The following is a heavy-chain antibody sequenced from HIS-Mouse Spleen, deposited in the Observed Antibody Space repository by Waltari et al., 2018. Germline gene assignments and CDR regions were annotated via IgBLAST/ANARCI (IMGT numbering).Heavy chain of an antibody. V-gene: IGHV3-9*01. CDR2: SRLNRGGV. Sequence: EVQLVESGGGLVQPGRSLRLPCAASGFTFDDYAMHWVRQAPGKGLGWVSGSRLNRGGVGYAESVKGRFTISRDNAKNSLYLQMNRLRAEDTALYYCVKDMRYSSSYFDYWGQGTLVTVSS. D-gene: IGHD6-6*01. CDR1: GFTFDDYA. J-gene: IGHJ4*02. CDR3: VKDMRYSSSYFDY.